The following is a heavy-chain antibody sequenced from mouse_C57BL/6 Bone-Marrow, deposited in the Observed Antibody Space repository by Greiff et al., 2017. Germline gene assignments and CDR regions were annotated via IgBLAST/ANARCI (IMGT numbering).Heavy chain of an antibody. CDR3: ARNVITTVGYFDD. J-gene: IGHJ2*01. Sequence: QVQLQQPGAELVKPGASVKLSCKASGYTFTSYWMHWVKQRPGQGLEWIGMIHPYSGSTNYNEKFKSKATLTVDKSSSTAYMQLSSLTSGDSAVYYCARNVITTVGYFDDWGQGTTLTVSS. CDR1: GYTFTSYW. V-gene: IGHV1-64*01. D-gene: IGHD1-1*01. CDR2: IHPYSGST.